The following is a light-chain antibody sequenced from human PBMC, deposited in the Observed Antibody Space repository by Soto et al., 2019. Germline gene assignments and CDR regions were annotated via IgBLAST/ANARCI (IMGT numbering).Light chain of an antibody. Sequence: VLTQPPSASGTPGQRVTISCSGSSSNIASNTVNWYQQLPGTAPKVLIYTDNQRPSGVPDRFSGSKSGTSASLAISGLQSEDEADYYCAAWDDSLNGVVFGGGTKLTVL. V-gene: IGLV1-44*01. CDR3: AAWDDSLNGVV. CDR2: TDN. J-gene: IGLJ2*01. CDR1: SSNIASNT.